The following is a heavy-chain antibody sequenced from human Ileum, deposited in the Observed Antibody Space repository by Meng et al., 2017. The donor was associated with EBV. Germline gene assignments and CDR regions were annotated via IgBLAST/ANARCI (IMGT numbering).Heavy chain of an antibody. J-gene: IGHJ4*02. D-gene: IGHD6-13*01. CDR2: ISANNGDR. Sequence: QVYVLQSGAEGTTPGASVKVSCKASGFTFTNYGFTWVRQAPGQGLEWMGWISANNGDRHYAQKFQDRVTLTTDGYTPTVYMELRSLRSDDTAVYFCARKPTSAALDYWGQGTLVTVSS. CDR3: ARKPTSAALDY. V-gene: IGHV1-18*01. CDR1: GFTFTNYG.